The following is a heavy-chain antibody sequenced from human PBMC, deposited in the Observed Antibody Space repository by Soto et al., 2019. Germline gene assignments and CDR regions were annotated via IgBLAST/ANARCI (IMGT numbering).Heavy chain of an antibody. CDR2: INPKSGGT. CDR1: GDTFTANY. V-gene: IGHV1-2*02. D-gene: IGHD2-21*01. Sequence: QVQLLHSGAEVKKPGASVKVSCKASGDTFTANYIHWVRQAPGQGFEWMGWINPKSGGTKYPQKFQGRVTMTRDTAVSPVSRTLTRLKSDDTGVSYCARDLANGGGSAGFDYWGQGTLVTVPS. CDR3: ARDLANGGGSAGFDY. J-gene: IGHJ4*02.